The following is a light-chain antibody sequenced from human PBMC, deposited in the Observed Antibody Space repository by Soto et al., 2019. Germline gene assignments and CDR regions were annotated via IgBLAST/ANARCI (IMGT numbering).Light chain of an antibody. CDR3: QQYNSYWP. V-gene: IGKV1-5*01. CDR1: QSISSW. CDR2: DAS. J-gene: IGKJ1*01. Sequence: GYRVTITCRASQSISSWLAWYQQKPGKAPKLLIYDASSLESGVPSRFSGSGSGTEFTLTISSLQPDDFATYYCQQYNSYWPFGQGTKVEIK.